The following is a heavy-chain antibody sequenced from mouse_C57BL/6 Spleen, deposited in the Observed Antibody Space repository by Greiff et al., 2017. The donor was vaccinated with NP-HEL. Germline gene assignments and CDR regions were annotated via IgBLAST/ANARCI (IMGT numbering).Heavy chain of an antibody. V-gene: IGHV1-54*01. J-gene: IGHJ1*03. D-gene: IGHD1-1*01. Sequence: QVQLQQSGAELVRPGTSVKVSCKASGYAFTNYLIEWVKQRPGQGLEWIGVINPGSGGTNYNEKFKGKVTPTADKSSSTADMQLSSLTSEDSAVYFCERHYGSSYGGYFDVWGTGTTVTVSS. CDR3: ERHYGSSYGGYFDV. CDR2: INPGSGGT. CDR1: GYAFTNYL.